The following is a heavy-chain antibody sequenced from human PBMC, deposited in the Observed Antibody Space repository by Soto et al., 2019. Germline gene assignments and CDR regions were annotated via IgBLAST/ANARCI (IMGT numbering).Heavy chain of an antibody. CDR3: ARDHPQYYDFWSGYYWAPPLSEV. CDR2: INSDGSST. J-gene: IGHJ6*04. V-gene: IGHV3-74*01. CDR1: GFTFSSYW. D-gene: IGHD3-3*01. Sequence: GGSLRLSCAASGFTFSSYWMHWVRQAPGKGLVWVSRINSDGSSTSYADSVKGRFTNSRDNAKNTLYLQMNSLRAEDTAVYYCARDHPQYYDFWSGYYWAPPLSEVWGKGTTVTVSS.